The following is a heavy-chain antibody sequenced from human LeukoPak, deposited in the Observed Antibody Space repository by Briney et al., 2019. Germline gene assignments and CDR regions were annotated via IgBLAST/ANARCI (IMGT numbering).Heavy chain of an antibody. CDR2: IKSKTDGGTT. CDR3: TTDSMIVVFTPGLDY. Sequence: GGSLRLSCAASGFTFSNAWMSWVRQAPGKGLEWVGRIKSKTDGGTTDYAAPVKGRFTISRDDSKNTLYLQMNSLKTEDTAVYYCTTDSMIVVFTPGLDYWGQGTLVTVSS. J-gene: IGHJ4*02. V-gene: IGHV3-15*01. D-gene: IGHD3-22*01. CDR1: GFTFSNAW.